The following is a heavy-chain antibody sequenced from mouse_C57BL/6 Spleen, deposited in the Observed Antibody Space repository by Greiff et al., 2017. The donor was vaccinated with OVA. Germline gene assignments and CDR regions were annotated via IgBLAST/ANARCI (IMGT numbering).Heavy chain of an antibody. CDR3: TRDRQYPYYFDY. Sequence: VQLQQPGAELVKPGSSVKLSCKASGYTFTSYWMHWVKQRPIQGLEWIGNIDPSDSETHYNQKFKDKATLTVDKSSSTAYMQLSSLTSESSAVYYCTRDRQYPYYFDYWGQGTTLTVSS. CDR1: GYTFTSYW. CDR2: IDPSDSET. J-gene: IGHJ2*01. V-gene: IGHV1-52*01. D-gene: IGHD5-1-1*01.